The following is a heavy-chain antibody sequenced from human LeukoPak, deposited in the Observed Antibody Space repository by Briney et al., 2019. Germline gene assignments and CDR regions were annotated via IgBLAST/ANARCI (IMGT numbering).Heavy chain of an antibody. D-gene: IGHD2-15*01. J-gene: IGHJ4*02. CDR1: GFTFSDYY. Sequence: GGSLRLSCAASGFTFSDYYMSWIRQAPGKGLEWVSYISSSGSTIYYADSVKGRFTISRDNAKYSLYLQMNSLRAEDTAVYYCARDSLYCSGGSCHSHFDYWGQGTLVTVSS. V-gene: IGHV3-11*04. CDR2: ISSSGSTI. CDR3: ARDSLYCSGGSCHSHFDY.